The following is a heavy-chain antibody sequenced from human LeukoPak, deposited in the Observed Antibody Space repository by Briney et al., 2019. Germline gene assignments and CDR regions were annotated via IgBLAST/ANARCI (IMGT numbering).Heavy chain of an antibody. CDR2: ISYDGSNN. J-gene: IGHJ4*02. Sequence: GGSLRLSCAASGFTFSHYGMHWVRQAPGKGLEWVAVISYDGSNNYYADSMKGRFTISRDNSKKTLYLQMNSLRAEDTAVYYCAKVSREIGDFDYWGRGTLVTVSS. D-gene: IGHD1-26*01. CDR1: GFTFSHYG. CDR3: AKVSREIGDFDY. V-gene: IGHV3-30*18.